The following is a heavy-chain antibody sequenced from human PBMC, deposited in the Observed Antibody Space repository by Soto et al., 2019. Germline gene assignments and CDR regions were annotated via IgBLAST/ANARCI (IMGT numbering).Heavy chain of an antibody. D-gene: IGHD4-4*01. J-gene: IGHJ6*02. Sequence: PSETLSRTCTVSGASISSSYWSWIRQSPVKGLEWIGYVYYTGRANYNASLKSRVSISLDTSNYQFSLKLSSVTAADTAVYYCARDGDGRMTTNPYYYNGMDVWGPGTTVTVSS. CDR3: ARDGDGRMTTNPYYYNGMDV. V-gene: IGHV4-59*01. CDR2: VYYTGRA. CDR1: GASISSSY.